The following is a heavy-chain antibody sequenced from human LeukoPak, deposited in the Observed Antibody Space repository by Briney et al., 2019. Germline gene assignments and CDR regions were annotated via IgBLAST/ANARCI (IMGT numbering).Heavy chain of an antibody. J-gene: IGHJ4*02. CDR3: ARGALQLWAVDY. CDR1: DGSISSGGYY. V-gene: IGHV4-31*03. Sequence: KASETLSLTCTVSDGSISSGGYYWSWIRQHPGKGLEWIGYIYYSGSTYYNPSLKSRVTISVDTSKNQFSLKLSSVTAADTAVYYCARGALQLWAVDYWGQGTLVTVSS. CDR2: IYYSGST. D-gene: IGHD5-18*01.